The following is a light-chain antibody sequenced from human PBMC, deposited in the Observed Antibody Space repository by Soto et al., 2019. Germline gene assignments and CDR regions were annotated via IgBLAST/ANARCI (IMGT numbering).Light chain of an antibody. J-gene: IGKJ3*01. Sequence: EMLMTPYPATLSVSPGERATLSCRASQIVSSNLAWYQQKPGQAPRLLIYGASTRATGIPARFSGSGSGTEFTLTISSLQSEDFAVYYCQQYNNWPIFTFGPGTKVDIK. CDR2: GAS. V-gene: IGKV3-15*01. CDR3: QQYNNWPIFT. CDR1: QIVSSN.